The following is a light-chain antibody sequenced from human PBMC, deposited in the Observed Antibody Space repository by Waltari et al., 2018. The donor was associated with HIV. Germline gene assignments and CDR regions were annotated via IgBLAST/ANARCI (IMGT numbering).Light chain of an antibody. J-gene: IGLJ3*02. V-gene: IGLV3-21*04. CDR2: DDN. CDR1: NIGSNS. CDR3: QVWDTTTDQWV. Sequence: SYVLTQPPSVSVDPGETARITCGGTNIGSNSVQWYQQQPGQAPVLVIYDDNDRPSGIPERFSGSSSGNTATLTISRVEAGDEADYYCQVWDTTTDQWVFGGGTELAVL.